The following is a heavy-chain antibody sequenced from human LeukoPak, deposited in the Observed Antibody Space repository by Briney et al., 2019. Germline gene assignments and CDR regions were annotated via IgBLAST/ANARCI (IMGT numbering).Heavy chain of an antibody. D-gene: IGHD3-3*01. V-gene: IGHV3-33*08. Sequence: GGSLRLSCAASGFTFSSYGMHWVRQAPGKGLEWVAVIWYDGSNKYYADSVKGRFTISRDNSKNTLHLQMNSLRAEDTAVYYCARADITIFGVVTGGSFQHWGQGTLVTVSS. CDR1: GFTFSSYG. CDR3: ARADITIFGVVTGGSFQH. CDR2: IWYDGSNK. J-gene: IGHJ1*01.